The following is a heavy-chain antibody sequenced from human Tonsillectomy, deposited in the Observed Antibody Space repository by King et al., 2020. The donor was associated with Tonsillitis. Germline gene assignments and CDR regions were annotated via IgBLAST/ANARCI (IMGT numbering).Heavy chain of an antibody. V-gene: IGHV4-59*08. CDR2: IYYSGST. CDR1: GGSISRYY. Sequence: VQLQESGPGLVKPSETLSLTCTVSGGSISRYYWSWIRQPPGKGLEWIGDIYYSGSTNYNPSLKSRVTISVDTSKNQFSLKLSSVTAADTAVYYCARQVVGYSSGWYYFDYWGQGTLVTVSS. CDR3: ARQVVGYSSGWYYFDY. D-gene: IGHD6-19*01. J-gene: IGHJ4*02.